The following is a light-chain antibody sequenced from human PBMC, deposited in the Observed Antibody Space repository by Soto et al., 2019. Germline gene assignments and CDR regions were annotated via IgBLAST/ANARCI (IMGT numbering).Light chain of an antibody. CDR2: SNN. Sequence: QSVLTQPPSASGTPGQRVTISCSGSSSNIETNTVNWYQQLPGTAPRLLIYSNNQRPSGVPDRFSGSQSGTSASLAISGLQPEDEADYYCEAWDDSLNGVLFGGGTKLTVL. CDR3: EAWDDSLNGVL. J-gene: IGLJ2*01. V-gene: IGLV1-44*01. CDR1: SSNIETNT.